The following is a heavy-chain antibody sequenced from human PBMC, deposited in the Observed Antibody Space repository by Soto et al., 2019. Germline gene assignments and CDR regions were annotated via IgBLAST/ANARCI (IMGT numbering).Heavy chain of an antibody. V-gene: IGHV3-66*01. D-gene: IGHD2-15*01. CDR3: ARRALPHAFVDY. J-gene: IGHJ4*02. CDR1: GFTVSSNY. CDR2: IFPDGST. Sequence: EVQLMESGGGLVQPGGSLRLSCTVSGFTVSSNYMNWVRQAPGKGLEWVSVIFPDGSTYYTDSVRDRFTISRDNTKNTVYLQMNSLTAEDTAVYFCARRALPHAFVDYWGQGTLVTVSS.